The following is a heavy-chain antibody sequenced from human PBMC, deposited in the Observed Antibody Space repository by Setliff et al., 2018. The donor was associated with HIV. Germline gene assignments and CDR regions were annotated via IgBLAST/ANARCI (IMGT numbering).Heavy chain of an antibody. V-gene: IGHV4-39*07. CDR3: ATCRHRPSNWFDP. CDR2: VYYSGST. Sequence: SETLSLTCTVSGGSISSSGPGYYWGWVRQAPGGGLEWIGSVYYSGSTYYNPSLKSRVTISLDTSKNQLSLRLTSMTAADTAVYYCATCRHRPSNWFDPWGQGILVTVSS. CDR1: GGSISSSGPGYY. J-gene: IGHJ5*02.